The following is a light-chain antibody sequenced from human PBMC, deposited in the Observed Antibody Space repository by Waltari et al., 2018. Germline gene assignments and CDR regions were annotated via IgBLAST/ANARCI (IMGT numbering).Light chain of an antibody. J-gene: IGLJ3*02. CDR2: DVS. CDR3: SSYASSSTLGV. Sequence: QSALTQPASVSGSPGQSITISCTGTSSDVGGYNYVSWYQQHPGKAPKLMIYDVSKRPSGVYNCFSGSKSGNTASLTISGLQAEDEADYYCSSYASSSTLGVFGGGTKLTVL. CDR1: SSDVGGYNY. V-gene: IGLV2-14*01.